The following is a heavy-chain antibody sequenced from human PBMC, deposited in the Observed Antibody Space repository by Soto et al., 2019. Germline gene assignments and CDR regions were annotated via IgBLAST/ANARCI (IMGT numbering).Heavy chain of an antibody. Sequence: GGSLRLSCAGSGFIVTSDYMNWVRQAPGKGLEWVSVLYSGGSTQYADSVKGRFTISRDNSKNTLYLQMNSLRAEDTAVYYCAARGGDTGRYYFASWRQGTLVTVSA. J-gene: IGHJ4*02. CDR3: AARGGDTGRYYFAS. D-gene: IGHD3-10*01. CDR1: GFIVTSDY. CDR2: LYSGGST. V-gene: IGHV3-53*01.